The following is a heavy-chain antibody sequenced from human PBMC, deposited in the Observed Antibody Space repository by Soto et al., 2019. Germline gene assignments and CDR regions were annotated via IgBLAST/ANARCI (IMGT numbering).Heavy chain of an antibody. CDR2: IKSKYNGGTT. CDR1: GFTFSNAW. Sequence: PGGSLRLSCAGSGFTFSNAWMNWVRQVPGKGLEWLGRIKSKYNGGTTDYAAPVKGRFTISRDDSENTVYLHMSSLRTDDTAVYYCSTGGYYFDYWGQGTQVTVPQ. CDR3: STGGYYFDY. J-gene: IGHJ4*02. V-gene: IGHV3-15*07.